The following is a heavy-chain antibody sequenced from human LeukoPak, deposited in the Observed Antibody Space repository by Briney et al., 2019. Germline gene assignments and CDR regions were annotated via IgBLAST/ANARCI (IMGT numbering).Heavy chain of an antibody. Sequence: TSETLSLTCTVSGGSISSYYWSWIRQPPGQGLEWIGYIYYSGSTNYNPSLKSRVTISVDTSKNQFSLKLSSMTAADTAVYYCARGGSYYNYFDYWGQGTLVTVSS. CDR2: IYYSGST. V-gene: IGHV4-59*01. CDR3: ARGGSYYNYFDY. D-gene: IGHD1-26*01. J-gene: IGHJ4*02. CDR1: GGSISSYY.